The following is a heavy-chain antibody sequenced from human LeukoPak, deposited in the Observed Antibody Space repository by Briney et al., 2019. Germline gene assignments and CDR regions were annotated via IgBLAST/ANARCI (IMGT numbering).Heavy chain of an antibody. V-gene: IGHV3-7*01. D-gene: IGHD3-22*01. CDR2: IKQDGSEK. CDR1: GFTFSSYW. Sequence: GGSLRLSCVASGFTFSSYWMSWVRQAPGKGLEWVANIKQDGSEKYYVDSVKGRFTISRDNAKNSLYLQMNSLRAEDTAVYYCARWGDKYYYDSSGYYSLNYFVYWGQGTLVTVSS. J-gene: IGHJ4*02. CDR3: ARWGDKYYYDSSGYYSLNYFVY.